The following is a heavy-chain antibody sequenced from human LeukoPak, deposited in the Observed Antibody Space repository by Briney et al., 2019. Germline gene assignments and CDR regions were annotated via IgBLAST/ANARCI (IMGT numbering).Heavy chain of an antibody. CDR1: GASVSSYY. J-gene: IGHJ3*02. V-gene: IGHV4-4*07. CDR2: IDASGST. CDR3: ARKDGDI. Sequence: SETRSLTCTVSGASVSSYYWIWIRQPAGRGLEWIGRIDASGSTNYNPSLKSRVTMSVDSSKNQFSLKVSSVTAADTAVYYCARKDGDIWGQGTMVTVSS. D-gene: IGHD5-24*01.